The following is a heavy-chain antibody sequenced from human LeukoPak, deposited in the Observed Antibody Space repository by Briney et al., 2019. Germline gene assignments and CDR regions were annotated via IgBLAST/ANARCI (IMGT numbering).Heavy chain of an antibody. Sequence: GGSLRLSCAASGFTFSSYAMHWVRQAPGKGLEYVSAISSNGGSTYYANSVKGRFTISRDNSKNTLYLQMGSLRAEDMAVYYCARGSVGYYDPLIWGQGTLVTVFS. D-gene: IGHD3-16*01. CDR1: GFTFSSYA. CDR3: ARGSVGYYDPLI. CDR2: ISSNGGST. J-gene: IGHJ4*02. V-gene: IGHV3-64*01.